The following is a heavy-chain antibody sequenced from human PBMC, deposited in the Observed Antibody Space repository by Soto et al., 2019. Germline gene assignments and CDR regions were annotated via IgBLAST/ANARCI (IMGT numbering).Heavy chain of an antibody. J-gene: IGHJ3*02. Sequence: QVQLVESGGGVVQPGRSLRLYCAASGFTFSSYAMHWVRQAPGKGLEWVAVISYDGSKKYYADSVKGRFTISRDNSKNTLYLQMNSLRAEDTAVYYCAREARVGATYDAFDIWGQGTMVTVSS. CDR3: AREARVGATYDAFDI. V-gene: IGHV3-30-3*01. CDR2: ISYDGSKK. CDR1: GFTFSSYA. D-gene: IGHD1-26*01.